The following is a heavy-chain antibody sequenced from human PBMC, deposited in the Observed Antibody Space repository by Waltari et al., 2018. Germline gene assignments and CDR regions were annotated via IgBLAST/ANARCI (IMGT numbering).Heavy chain of an antibody. CDR2: IYYSGST. CDR3: ARDLLNRGGYYYMDV. Sequence: LSLTCTVSGGSISSGGYYWSWIRQHPGKGLEWIGYIYYSGSTYYNPSLKSRVTISVDTSKNQFSLKLSSVTAADTAVYYCARDLLNRGGYYYMDVWGKGTTVTVSS. D-gene: IGHD2-15*01. CDR1: GGSISSGGYY. J-gene: IGHJ6*03. V-gene: IGHV4-31*03.